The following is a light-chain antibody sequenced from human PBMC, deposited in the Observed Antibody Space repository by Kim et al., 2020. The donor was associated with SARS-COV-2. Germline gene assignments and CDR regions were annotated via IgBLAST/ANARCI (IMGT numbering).Light chain of an antibody. V-gene: IGKV1-8*01. CDR2: EAF. CDR1: QDIINS. CDR3: QQHYIYPLT. J-gene: IGKJ4*01. Sequence: ASAGDRVTITCRASQDIINSLAWYQQKPGKAPELLIYEAFTLQSGVSPRFSGSRSGTDFTLTISSLQSEDFATYYCQQHYIYPLTFGGGTKVDIK.